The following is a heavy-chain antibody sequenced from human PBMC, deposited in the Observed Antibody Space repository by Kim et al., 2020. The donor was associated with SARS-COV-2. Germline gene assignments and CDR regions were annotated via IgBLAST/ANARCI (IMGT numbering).Heavy chain of an antibody. Sequence: PSLKSRVTISVDTSKNQFSLKLSSVTAADTAVYYCARGDGKRGGYKSLDYWGQGALVTVSS. V-gene: IGHV4-34*01. D-gene: IGHD5-12*01. J-gene: IGHJ4*02. CDR3: ARGDGKRGGYKSLDY.